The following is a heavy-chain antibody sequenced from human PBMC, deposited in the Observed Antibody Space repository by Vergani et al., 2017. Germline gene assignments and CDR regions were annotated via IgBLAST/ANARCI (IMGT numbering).Heavy chain of an antibody. V-gene: IGHV4-30-2*01. D-gene: IGHD2-15*01. CDR1: GDSITNGGFS. Sequence: QLQLQESGSGLVKPSQTLSLTCAVSGDSITNGGFSWNWIRQPPGKGAEWIGYIFPSGNSDYNPSLKNRVSISLDKSKNQFSLWVNSVTAADTAVYFCASASLREIVGYYYYMDVWGKGKTVVVSS. CDR3: ASASLREIVGYYYYMDV. J-gene: IGHJ6*03. CDR2: IFPSGNS.